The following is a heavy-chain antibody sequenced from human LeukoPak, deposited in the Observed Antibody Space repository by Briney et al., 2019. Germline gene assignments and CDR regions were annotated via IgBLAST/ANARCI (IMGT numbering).Heavy chain of an antibody. CDR3: ASALRNSGYSSGWGNYYYGMDV. Sequence: GGSLRLSCAASGFTFSSYAMSWVRQAPGKGLEWVSAISGSGGSTYYADSVKGRFTISRDNSKNTLYLQMNSLRAEDTAVYYCASALRNSGYSSGWGNYYYGMDVWGQGTTVTVSS. D-gene: IGHD6-19*01. CDR2: ISGSGGST. CDR1: GFTFSSYA. J-gene: IGHJ6*02. V-gene: IGHV3-23*01.